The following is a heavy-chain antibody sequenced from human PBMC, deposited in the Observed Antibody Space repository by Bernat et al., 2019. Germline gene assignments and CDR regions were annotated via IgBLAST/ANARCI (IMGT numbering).Heavy chain of an antibody. Sequence: EVQLVESGGGLVQPGGSLRLSCAASGFAFSSYEINWVRQAPGKGLEWVSYISGTGTTIYYADSVKGRFTISRDNAKNSLYLQMNSLRAEDTAVYYCARPRIQIVATPPEYLHHWGQGTLVTVSS. CDR3: ARPRIQIVATPPEYLHH. D-gene: IGHD2-15*01. CDR1: GFAFSSYE. CDR2: ISGTGTTI. J-gene: IGHJ1*01. V-gene: IGHV3-48*03.